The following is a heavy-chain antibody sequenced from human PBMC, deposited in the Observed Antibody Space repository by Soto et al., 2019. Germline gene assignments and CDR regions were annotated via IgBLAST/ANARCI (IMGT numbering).Heavy chain of an antibody. CDR3: AKDQISHFWSGFPPYYSYTMDV. V-gene: IGHV3-30*18. CDR1: GFSFSNYG. CDR2: ISYDGSTK. D-gene: IGHD3-3*02. Sequence: QVQLVESGGGVIQPGKSLRISCAASGFSFSNYGMHWVRLAPGRGLEWVAVISYDGSTKYYGDSVKGRFTISRDNSINTLYLQMNSLRAEDTALYYCAKDQISHFWSGFPPYYSYTMDVWGPGTTVTVSS. J-gene: IGHJ6*02.